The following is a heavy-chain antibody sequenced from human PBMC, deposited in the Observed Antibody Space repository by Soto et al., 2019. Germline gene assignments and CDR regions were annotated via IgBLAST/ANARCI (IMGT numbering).Heavy chain of an antibody. CDR1: GYSFATSG. CDR3: ARAGHYYDSSGYAN. CDR2: SSAYNGNT. Sequence: GASVKVSCKASGYSFATSGISWFRQAPGQGLEWMGWSSAYNGNTNYEQKLQDRVTMTTDTSTSTAYLELRSLRSDDTAVYYCARAGHYYDSSGYANWGQGTLVTVSS. D-gene: IGHD3-22*01. V-gene: IGHV1-18*01. J-gene: IGHJ4*02.